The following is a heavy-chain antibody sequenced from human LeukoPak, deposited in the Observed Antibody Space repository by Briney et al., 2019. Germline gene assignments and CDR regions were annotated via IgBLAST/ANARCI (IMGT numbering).Heavy chain of an antibody. D-gene: IGHD2-15*01. Sequence: ASVKVSCKASGYTFTSYYMHWVRQAPGQGLEWMGIINPSGDSTSYAQKFQGRVTMTRDMSTSTVYMELSGLRFEDTAAYYCARDLGYCSGGSCYPTYYFDYWGQGTLVTVSS. CDR1: GYTFTSYY. CDR3: ARDLGYCSGGSCYPTYYFDY. CDR2: INPSGDST. J-gene: IGHJ4*02. V-gene: IGHV1-46*01.